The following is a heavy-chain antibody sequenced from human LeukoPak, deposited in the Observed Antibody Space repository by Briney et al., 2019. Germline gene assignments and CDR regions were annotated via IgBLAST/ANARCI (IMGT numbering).Heavy chain of an antibody. V-gene: IGHV4-34*01. CDR2: IYYSGST. CDR1: GGSFSGYY. CDR3: ASLMVSPLYYYYGMDV. D-gene: IGHD2-8*02. J-gene: IGHJ6*02. Sequence: SETLSLTCAVYGGSFSGYYWSWIRQPPGKGLEWIGSIYYSGSTYYNPSLKSRVTISVDTSKNQFSLKLSSVTAADTAVYYCASLMVSPLYYYYGMDVWGQGTTVTVSS.